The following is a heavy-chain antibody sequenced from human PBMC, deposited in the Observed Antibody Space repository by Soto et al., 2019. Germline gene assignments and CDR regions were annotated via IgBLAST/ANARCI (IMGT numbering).Heavy chain of an antibody. D-gene: IGHD2-8*02. CDR1: GVSMRIDCYY. Sequence: SETLSLTCTVSGVSMRIDCYYWGWIRQSPGKGLEWIGSVYYSGTTYYSPALKGRVTISVDTSRNQFSLRLNSVTAADTAIYYCARLQKYSTGWLDYWGQGTLVTVSS. V-gene: IGHV4-39*01. J-gene: IGHJ4*02. CDR2: VYYSGTT. CDR3: ARLQKYSTGWLDY.